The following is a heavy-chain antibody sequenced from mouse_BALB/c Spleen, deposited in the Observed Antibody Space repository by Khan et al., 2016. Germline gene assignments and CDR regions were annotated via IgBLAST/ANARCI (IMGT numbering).Heavy chain of an antibody. D-gene: IGHD1-2*01. CDR1: GYTFTNYG. J-gene: IGHJ2*01. CDR3: ARSDDYGNDY. Sequence: QIQLVQSGPELKKPGETVKISCKASGYTFTNYGMNRVKRAPGKVLKWMGWINTYTEEPTYADDFKGRFAFSLETSASTAYLQINNLKNEDMARYFCARSDDYGNDYWGQGTTLTVSS. CDR2: INTYTEEP. V-gene: IGHV9-1*02.